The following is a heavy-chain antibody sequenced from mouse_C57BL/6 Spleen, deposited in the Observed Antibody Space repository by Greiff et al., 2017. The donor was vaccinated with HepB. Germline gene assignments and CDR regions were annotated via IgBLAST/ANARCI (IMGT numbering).Heavy chain of an antibody. D-gene: IGHD3-2*02. Sequence: QVQLQQPGAELVRPGTSVKLSCKASGYTFTSYWMHWVKQRPGQGLEWIGVIDPSDSYTNYNQKFKGKATWTVDTSSSTAYMQLSSLTSEDSAVYYCARSGRLYAMDYWGQGTSVTVSS. V-gene: IGHV1-59*01. CDR1: GYTFTSYW. J-gene: IGHJ4*01. CDR3: ARSGRLYAMDY. CDR2: IDPSDSYT.